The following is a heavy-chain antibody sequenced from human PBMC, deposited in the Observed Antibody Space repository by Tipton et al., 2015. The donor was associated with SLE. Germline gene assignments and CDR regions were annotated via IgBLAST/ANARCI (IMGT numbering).Heavy chain of an antibody. D-gene: IGHD5-18*01. CDR1: GFTFSSYS. Sequence: SLRLSCAASGFTFSSYSMNWVRLAPGKGLEWVSSISSSSSYIYYADSVKGRFTISRDNAKNSLYPQMNSLRAEDTAVYYCARDRDTALDYWGQGTLVTVSS. V-gene: IGHV3-21*03. J-gene: IGHJ4*02. CDR2: ISSSSSYI. CDR3: ARDRDTALDY.